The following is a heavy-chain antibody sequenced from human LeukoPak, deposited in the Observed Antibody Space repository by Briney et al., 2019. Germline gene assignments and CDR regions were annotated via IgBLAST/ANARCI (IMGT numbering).Heavy chain of an antibody. CDR3: AREAARGSDY. Sequence: GGSLRHSCAASGFTFSSYSMNWVHQAPGKGLEWVSSISSSSSYIYYADSVKGRFTISRDNAKNSLYLQMNSLRAEDTAVYYCAREAARGSDYWGQGTLVTVSS. CDR2: ISSSSSYI. J-gene: IGHJ4*02. CDR1: GFTFSSYS. D-gene: IGHD6-6*01. V-gene: IGHV3-21*01.